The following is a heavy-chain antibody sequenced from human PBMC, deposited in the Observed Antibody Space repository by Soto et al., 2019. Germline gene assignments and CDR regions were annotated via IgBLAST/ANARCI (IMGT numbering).Heavy chain of an antibody. CDR2: IYYSGST. Sequence: SETLSLTCTVSGGSISSSSYYWGWIRQPPGKGLEWIGSIYYSGSTYYNPSLKSRVTISVDTSKNQFSLKLSSVTAADTAVYYCARRFTIRYYFDYWGQGTLVTVSS. CDR3: ARRFTIRYYFDY. D-gene: IGHD3-9*01. CDR1: GGSISSSSYY. V-gene: IGHV4-39*01. J-gene: IGHJ4*02.